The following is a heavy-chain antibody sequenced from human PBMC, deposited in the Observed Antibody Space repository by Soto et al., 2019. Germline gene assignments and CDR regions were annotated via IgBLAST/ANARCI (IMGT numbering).Heavy chain of an antibody. J-gene: IGHJ1*01. CDR1: GYRFTSYW. D-gene: IGHD1-26*01. Sequence: GESLKVSCKGSGYRFTSYWIGWVRQMPWKGLEWMGIIYPFDSDTRYSPSFQGQVTISADKSISTAYLQWSSLKASDTAMYYCARLPTTADGCEYWGQGTMVSVSA. CDR2: IYPFDSDT. V-gene: IGHV5-51*01. CDR3: ARLPTTADGCEY.